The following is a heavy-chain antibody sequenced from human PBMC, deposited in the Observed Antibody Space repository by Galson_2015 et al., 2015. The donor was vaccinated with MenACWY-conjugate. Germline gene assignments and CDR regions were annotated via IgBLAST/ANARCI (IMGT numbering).Heavy chain of an antibody. V-gene: IGHV3-23*01. D-gene: IGHD6-19*01. Sequence: SLRLSCAAFGFTFSSYAMSWVRQAPGKGLEWVSFIGVSGHSTYYADSVKGRFTISRDNSKNTLYVQMNSLRAEDTAVYYCARRGGRGWKYCFDSWGQGTLVTVSS. CDR2: IGVSGHST. J-gene: IGHJ4*02. CDR3: ARRGGRGWKYCFDS. CDR1: GFTFSSYA.